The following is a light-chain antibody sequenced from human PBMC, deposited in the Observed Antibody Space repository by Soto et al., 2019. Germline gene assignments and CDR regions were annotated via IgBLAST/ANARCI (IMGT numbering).Light chain of an antibody. CDR3: QQYHSLPTT. Sequence: EIVLTQSPGTLSLSPGERATLSCRASQSVTSTYLAWYQQKPGQPPRLLIYGASNRAIGIPDRFSGSGSGTDFTLTISRLEPEDFTVYYCQQYHSLPTTFGPGTKVDI. V-gene: IGKV3-20*01. CDR1: QSVTSTY. CDR2: GAS. J-gene: IGKJ3*01.